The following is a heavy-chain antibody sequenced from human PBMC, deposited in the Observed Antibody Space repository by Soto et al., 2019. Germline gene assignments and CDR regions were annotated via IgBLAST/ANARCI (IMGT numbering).Heavy chain of an antibody. V-gene: IGHV1-69*13. Sequence: GASVKVSCKASGCSFSSFGISWVRQAPGQGLEWMGGIIPVFGRPNYAQRFRGRLTITADESTNTVYLELIDLRSEDTAVYYCAREGNGYNLWGQGTQVTVSS. CDR2: IIPVFGRP. J-gene: IGHJ1*01. D-gene: IGHD5-12*01. CDR3: AREGNGYNL. CDR1: GCSFSSFG.